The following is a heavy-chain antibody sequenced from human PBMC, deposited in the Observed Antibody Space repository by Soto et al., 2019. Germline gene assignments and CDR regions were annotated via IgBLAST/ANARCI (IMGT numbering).Heavy chain of an antibody. Sequence: EVQLVESGGGLVQPGRSLRLSCAASGFTFDDYAMHWVRHAPGKGLEWVSGISWNSGSIGYADSVKGRFTISRDNAKNSLYLQMNSLRSEDTALYYCAKDMGYDLSPLGYFDYWGQGTLVTVSS. CDR2: ISWNSGSI. V-gene: IGHV3-9*01. CDR3: AKDMGYDLSPLGYFDY. J-gene: IGHJ4*02. CDR1: GFTFDDYA. D-gene: IGHD5-12*01.